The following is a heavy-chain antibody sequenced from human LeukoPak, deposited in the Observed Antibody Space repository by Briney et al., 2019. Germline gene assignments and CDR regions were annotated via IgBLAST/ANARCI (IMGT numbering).Heavy chain of an antibody. V-gene: IGHV4-34*01. D-gene: IGHD1-26*01. Sequence: SETLSLTCAVYGGSFSGYYWSWIRQPPEKGLEWIGEINHSGSTNYNPSLKSRVTISVDTSKNQFSLKLSSVTAADTAVYYCARGPGAAARSIGYWGQGTLVTVSS. CDR2: INHSGST. CDR3: ARGPGAAARSIGY. CDR1: GGSFSGYY. J-gene: IGHJ4*02.